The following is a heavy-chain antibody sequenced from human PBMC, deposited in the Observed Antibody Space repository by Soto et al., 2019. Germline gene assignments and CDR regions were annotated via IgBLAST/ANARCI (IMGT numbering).Heavy chain of an antibody. J-gene: IGHJ6*02. CDR2: IITIFGTA. CDR3: ASREHDFIGGNYYYAMDV. V-gene: IGHV1-69*12. CDR1: GGTFSTYA. Sequence: QVQLVQSGAEVKKPGSSVKVSCKASGGTFSTYAISWVRQAPGQGLEWMGGIITIFGTADYAKKVQGSVTITADESTSTAYMDLSRLRSEDTAVYYCASREHDFIGGNYYYAMDVWGQGNTVTVSS. D-gene: IGHD2-15*01.